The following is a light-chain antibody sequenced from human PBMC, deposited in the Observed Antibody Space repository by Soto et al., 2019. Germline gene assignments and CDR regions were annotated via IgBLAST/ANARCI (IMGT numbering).Light chain of an antibody. J-gene: IGKJ1*01. CDR2: WAS. CDR1: QSVFYNSNNRNY. CDR3: KQYFTTPRT. Sequence: DIVMTQSPDSLVVSLGERATINCRSSQSVFYNSNNRNYLAWYQQKAGQPPKLLIYWASTRQSGVPDRFSGSGSGTDFTLTVSSLQAEDVAVYYCKQYFTTPRTFGQGTKVEIK. V-gene: IGKV4-1*01.